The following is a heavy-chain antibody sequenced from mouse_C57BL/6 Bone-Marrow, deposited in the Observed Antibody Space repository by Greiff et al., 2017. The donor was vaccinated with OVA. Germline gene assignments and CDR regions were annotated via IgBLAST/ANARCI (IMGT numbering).Heavy chain of an antibody. J-gene: IGHJ1*03. V-gene: IGHV14-1*01. CDR3: TTGGSSYWYFDV. Sequence: VQLQQSGAELVRPGASVKLSCTASGFNIKDYYMHWVKQRPEQGLEWIGRIDPEDGDTEYAPKFQGKATMTADTSSNTAYLQLSSLTSEDTAVYFCTTGGSSYWYFDVWGTGTTVTVSS. D-gene: IGHD1-1*01. CDR2: IDPEDGDT. CDR1: GFNIKDYY.